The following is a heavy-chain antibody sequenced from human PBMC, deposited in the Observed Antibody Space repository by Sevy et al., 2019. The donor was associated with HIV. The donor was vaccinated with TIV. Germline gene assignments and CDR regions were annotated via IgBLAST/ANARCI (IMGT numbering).Heavy chain of an antibody. CDR3: ARDLPIVLVPAAMGTSWGSLDS. CDR1: GYTFTSYG. J-gene: IGHJ5*01. CDR2: ISAYNGNT. Sequence: ASVKVSCKASGYTFTSYGISWVRQAPGQGLEWMGWISAYNGNTNYAQKLQGRVTMTTDTSTSTAYMELMSLGSDDPAVYYCARDLPIVLVPAAMGTSWGSLDSWGQGTLVTVSS. D-gene: IGHD2-2*01. V-gene: IGHV1-18*01.